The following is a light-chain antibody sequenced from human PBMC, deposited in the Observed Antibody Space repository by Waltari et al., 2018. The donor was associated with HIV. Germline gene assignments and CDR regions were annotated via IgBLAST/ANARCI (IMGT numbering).Light chain of an antibody. Sequence: NVLTQSPATLFLSPGERATLSCRASQNVSSYLAWYQQKPGQAPRLLIYGASNRATGVPASVSGSWSGTDFTLTINSLEPEDFAVYYCQQRSNWPPRYSFGQVTKLEIK. CDR1: QNVSSY. CDR2: GAS. V-gene: IGKV3-11*01. J-gene: IGKJ2*03. CDR3: QQRSNWPPRYS.